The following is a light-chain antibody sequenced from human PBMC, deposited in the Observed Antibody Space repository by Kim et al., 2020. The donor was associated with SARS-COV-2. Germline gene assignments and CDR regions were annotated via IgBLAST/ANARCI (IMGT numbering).Light chain of an antibody. J-gene: IGLJ1*01. CDR3: QAWDSTSPYV. CDR1: NLGDRY. CDR2: QDT. Sequence: SPEQQATITCSEDNLGDRYVFWYQQQPGPSPVVVIYQDTQRPSGIPERFSGSNSGNSATLTISGTQAMDEADYYCQAWDSTSPYVFGTGTKVTVL. V-gene: IGLV3-1*01.